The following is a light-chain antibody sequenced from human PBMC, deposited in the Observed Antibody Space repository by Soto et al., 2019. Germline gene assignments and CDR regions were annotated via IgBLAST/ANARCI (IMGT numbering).Light chain of an antibody. CDR2: VAS. Sequence: DIQMTQSPSSLSASVGDRVTITCRASQNIINYLNWYQQKPGKAPQLLIYVASRLESGVPSRFSCSGSCTYFTLTISSLQPEDFATYDCPQSYNAPITFGQGTRLVI. CDR3: PQSYNAPIT. V-gene: IGKV1-39*01. J-gene: IGKJ5*01. CDR1: QNIINY.